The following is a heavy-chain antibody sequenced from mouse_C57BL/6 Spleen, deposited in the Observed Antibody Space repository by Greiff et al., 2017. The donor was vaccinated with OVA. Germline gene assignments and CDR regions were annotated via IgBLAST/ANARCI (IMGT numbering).Heavy chain of an antibody. D-gene: IGHD2-4*01. CDR1: GYAFTNYL. V-gene: IGHV1-54*01. CDR3: ARSNYDYDGFAY. Sequence: QVQLQQSGAELVRPGPSVKVSCKASGYAFTNYLIEWVKQRPGQGLEWIGVINPGSGGTNYNEKFKGKATLTADKSSSTAYMQLSSLTSEDSAVYFCARSNYDYDGFAYWGQGTLVTVSA. CDR2: INPGSGGT. J-gene: IGHJ3*01.